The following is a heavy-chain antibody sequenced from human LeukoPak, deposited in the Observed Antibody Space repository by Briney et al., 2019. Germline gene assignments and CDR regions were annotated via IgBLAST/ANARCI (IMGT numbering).Heavy chain of an antibody. CDR1: GFTFSHYG. CDR3: TTKGYTYASH. CDR2: IRYDGNNK. D-gene: IGHD5-18*01. V-gene: IGHV3-30*02. Sequence: LTGGSLRLSCAASGFTFSHYGMHWVRQAPGKGLEWVAFIRYDGNNKFYTDSVKGRFTISRDNSKNTLYLQMNSLRAEDTAVYYCTTKGYTYASHWGQGTLVTVSS. J-gene: IGHJ4*02.